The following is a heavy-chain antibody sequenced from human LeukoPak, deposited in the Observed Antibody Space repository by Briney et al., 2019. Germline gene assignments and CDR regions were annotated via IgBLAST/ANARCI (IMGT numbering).Heavy chain of an antibody. Sequence: SVKVSCKASGGTSSSYAISWVRQAPGQGLEWMGGIIPIFGTANYAQKFQGRVTITTDESTSTAYMELSSLRSEDTAVYYCAREDYYDSSGYSLCDYWGQGTLVTVSS. CDR2: IIPIFGTA. J-gene: IGHJ4*02. V-gene: IGHV1-69*05. D-gene: IGHD3-22*01. CDR3: AREDYYDSSGYSLCDY. CDR1: GGTSSSYA.